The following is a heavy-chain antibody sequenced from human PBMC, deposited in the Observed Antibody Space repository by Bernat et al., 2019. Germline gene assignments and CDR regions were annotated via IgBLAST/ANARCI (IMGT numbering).Heavy chain of an antibody. D-gene: IGHD6-19*01. Sequence: QVQLVQSGAEVKKPGASVKVSCKASGYTFTSYGISWVRQAPGQGLEWIGWISAYNGNTNYAQKLQGRVTMTTDTSTSTAYMELRSLRSDDTAVYYCARASMKRWLVHRDDYWGQGTLVTVSS. CDR2: ISAYNGNT. CDR3: ARASMKRWLVHRDDY. J-gene: IGHJ4*02. CDR1: GYTFTSYG. V-gene: IGHV1-18*01.